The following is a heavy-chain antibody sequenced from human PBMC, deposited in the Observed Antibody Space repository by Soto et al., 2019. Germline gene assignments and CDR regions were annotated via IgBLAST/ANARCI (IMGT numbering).Heavy chain of an antibody. D-gene: IGHD2-2*01. CDR2: VWYDGSNK. CDR1: GFIFRSYG. CDR3: ARVGYCTSTSSNCPFES. J-gene: IGHJ4*02. Sequence: GGSLRLSCETSGFIFRSYGMHWVRQAPGKGLEWVAVVWYDGSNKDYGESVKGRFTVSRDDSKNTLYLQMNNLRADDTAVYYCARVGYCTSTSSNCPFESWGQGTLVTVSS. V-gene: IGHV3-33*01.